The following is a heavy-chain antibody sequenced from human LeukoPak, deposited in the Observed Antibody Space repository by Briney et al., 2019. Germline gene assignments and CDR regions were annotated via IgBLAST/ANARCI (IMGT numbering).Heavy chain of an antibody. V-gene: IGHV4-39*01. CDR1: GGSISSSSYY. J-gene: IGHJ5*02. D-gene: IGHD2-2*01. Sequence: SETLSLTCTVSGGSISSSSYYWGWIRQPPGRGLEWIGSIYYSGSTYYNPSLKSRVTISVDTSKNQFSLKLGSVTAADTAVYYCARHLFGRGYQLLFGLDEETNWFDPWGQGTLVTVSS. CDR3: ARHLFGRGYQLLFGLDEETNWFDP. CDR2: IYYSGST.